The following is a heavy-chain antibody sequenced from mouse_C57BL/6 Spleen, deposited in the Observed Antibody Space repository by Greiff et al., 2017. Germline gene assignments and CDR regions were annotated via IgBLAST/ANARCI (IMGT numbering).Heavy chain of an antibody. CDR1: GYTFTSYW. J-gene: IGHJ2*01. Sequence: QVQLKQPGAELVMPGASVKLSCKASGYTFTSYWMHWVKQRPGQGLEWIGEIDPSDSYTNYIQKFKGKSTLTVDKSSSTAYMQLSSLTSEDSAVYYCARGGITTVVGYFDYWGQGTTLTVSS. V-gene: IGHV1-69*01. D-gene: IGHD1-1*01. CDR2: IDPSDSYT. CDR3: ARGGITTVVGYFDY.